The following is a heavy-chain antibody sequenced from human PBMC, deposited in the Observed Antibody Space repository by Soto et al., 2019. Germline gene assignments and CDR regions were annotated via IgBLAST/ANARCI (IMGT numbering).Heavy chain of an antibody. Sequence: GASVKVSCKASGYTFTSYDINWVRQATGQGLEWMGWMNPNSGNTGYAQKFQGRVTMTRNTSISTAYMELSSLRSEDTAVYYCARTPRYGSGSYLGNWFDPWGQGTLVTVSS. CDR3: ARTPRYGSGSYLGNWFDP. D-gene: IGHD3-10*01. CDR1: GYTFTSYD. CDR2: MNPNSGNT. V-gene: IGHV1-8*01. J-gene: IGHJ5*02.